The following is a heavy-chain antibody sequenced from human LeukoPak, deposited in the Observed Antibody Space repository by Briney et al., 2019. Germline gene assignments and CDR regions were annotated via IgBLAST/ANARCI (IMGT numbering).Heavy chain of an antibody. Sequence: SETLSLTCAVYGGSFSGYYWSWIRQPPGKGLEWIGEINHSGSTNYNPSLKSRVTISVDTSKNQFSLKLSSVTAADTAVYYCARGRYYDFWSGYARYFDYWGQGTLVTVSS. J-gene: IGHJ4*02. CDR3: ARGRYYDFWSGYARYFDY. D-gene: IGHD3-3*01. CDR1: GGSFSGYY. V-gene: IGHV4-34*01. CDR2: INHSGST.